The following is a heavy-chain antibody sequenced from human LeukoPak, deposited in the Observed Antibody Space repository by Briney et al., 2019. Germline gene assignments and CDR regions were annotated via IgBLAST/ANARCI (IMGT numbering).Heavy chain of an antibody. Sequence: PGGSLRLYCAASGFTFSSYAMSWVRQAPGKGLESVSAISGSGGSTYYADSVKGRFTISRDNSKNTLYLQMNSLRAEDTAVYYCARDGLNTMVRGKIHYNYMDVWGKGTTVSISS. V-gene: IGHV3-23*01. D-gene: IGHD3-10*01. CDR3: ARDGLNTMVRGKIHYNYMDV. CDR2: ISGSGGST. CDR1: GFTFSSYA. J-gene: IGHJ6*03.